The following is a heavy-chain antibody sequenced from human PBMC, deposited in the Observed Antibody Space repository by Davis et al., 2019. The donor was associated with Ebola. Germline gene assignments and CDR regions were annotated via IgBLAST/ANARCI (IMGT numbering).Heavy chain of an antibody. CDR2: ISYDGSNK. CDR1: GFTFSSYG. Sequence: GESLKISCAASGFTFSSYGMHWVRQAPGKGLEWVAVISYDGSNKYYADSVKGRFTISRDDSKNTLYLQMNSLRAEDTAVYYCAKSDRLLFWGQGTTVTVSS. D-gene: IGHD2-15*01. V-gene: IGHV3-30*18. CDR3: AKSDRLLF. J-gene: IGHJ6*02.